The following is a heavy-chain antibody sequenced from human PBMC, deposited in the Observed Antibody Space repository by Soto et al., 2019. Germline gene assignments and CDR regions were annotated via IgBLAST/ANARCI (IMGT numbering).Heavy chain of an antibody. J-gene: IGHJ5*02. D-gene: IGHD4-4*01. CDR3: AKAYSNSWPNDFFDT. V-gene: IGHV1-8*01. Sequence: GASVKVSCKASGYTFTSCDISWVRQATGQGLEWMGWMNPDSGDTGFAQRFQGRVTLTRNTSIRTAYMELSSLRSEDTALYYCAKAYSNSWPNDFFDTWGQGTLVTVSS. CDR2: MNPDSGDT. CDR1: GYTFTSCD.